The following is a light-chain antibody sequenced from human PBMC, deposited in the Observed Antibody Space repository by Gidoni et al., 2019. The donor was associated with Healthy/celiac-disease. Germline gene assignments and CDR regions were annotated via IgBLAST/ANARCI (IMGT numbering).Light chain of an antibody. Sequence: DIVMTQSPDSLAVSLGERATINCKSSQSVLYSSNNKNYLAWYQQKPGPPPKLLIYWASTRESGVPDRFSGSGSGTDFTLTISSLQAEDVAVYYCQQYYSTPLTFGGGTKLEIK. CDR3: QQYYSTPLT. V-gene: IGKV4-1*01. CDR1: QSVLYSSNNKNY. J-gene: IGKJ4*01. CDR2: WAS.